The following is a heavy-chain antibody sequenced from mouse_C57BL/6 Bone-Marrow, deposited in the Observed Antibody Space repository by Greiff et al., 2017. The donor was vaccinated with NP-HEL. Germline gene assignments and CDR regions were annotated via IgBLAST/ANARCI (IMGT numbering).Heavy chain of an antibody. Sequence: EVKLVESGGGLVKPGGSLKLSCAASGFTFSSYAMSWVRQTPEKRLEWVATISDGGSYTYYPANVKGRFTISRDNAKNNLYLQMSHLKSEDTAMYYCARMKKLTGTFGFAYWGQGTLVTVSA. CDR2: ISDGGSYT. D-gene: IGHD4-1*01. J-gene: IGHJ3*01. V-gene: IGHV5-4*03. CDR1: GFTFSSYA. CDR3: ARMKKLTGTFGFAY.